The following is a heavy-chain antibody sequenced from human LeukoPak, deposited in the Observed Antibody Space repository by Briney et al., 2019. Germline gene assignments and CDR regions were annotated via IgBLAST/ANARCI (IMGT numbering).Heavy chain of an antibody. CDR3: ARVGLGYCSSTSCYNYYYYMDV. J-gene: IGHJ6*03. V-gene: IGHV1-2*06. D-gene: IGHD2-2*02. Sequence: ASVKVSCKASAYTFADYYMHWVRQAPGQGLERMGRINPNSGGTNYAQKLQGRVTVTRDTSIGTTYMELSRLRSDDTAMYYCARVGLGYCSSTSCYNYYYYMDVWGKGTTVTVSS. CDR1: AYTFADYY. CDR2: INPNSGGT.